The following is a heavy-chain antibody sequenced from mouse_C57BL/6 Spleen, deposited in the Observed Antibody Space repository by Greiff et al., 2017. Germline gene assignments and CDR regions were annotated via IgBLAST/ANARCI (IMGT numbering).Heavy chain of an antibody. V-gene: IGHV1-69*01. CDR3: ARSDGTKYFDY. CDR1: GYTFTSYW. D-gene: IGHD4-1*01. J-gene: IGHJ2*01. CDR2: IDPSDSYT. Sequence: QVQLQQPGAELVMPGASVKLSCKASGYTFTSYWMHWVKQRPGQGLEWIGEIDPSDSYTNYNQKFKGKSTLTVDKSSSTAYMQLSSLTSEDSAVYYCARSDGTKYFDYWGQGTTLTVSS.